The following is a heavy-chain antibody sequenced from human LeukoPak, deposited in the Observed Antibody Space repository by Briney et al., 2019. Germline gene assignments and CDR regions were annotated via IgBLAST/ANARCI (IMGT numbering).Heavy chain of an antibody. J-gene: IGHJ4*02. CDR2: IYTSGST. V-gene: IGHV4-4*07. CDR1: GGSISSYY. D-gene: IGHD6-13*01. Sequence: SETLSLTCTVSGGSISSYYWSWIRQPAGKGLEWIGRIYTSGSTNYNPSLKSRVTTSVDTSKNHFSLKLSSVTAADTAVYYCARDRQQLVRGDYFDYWGQGTLVTVSS. CDR3: ARDRQQLVRGDYFDY.